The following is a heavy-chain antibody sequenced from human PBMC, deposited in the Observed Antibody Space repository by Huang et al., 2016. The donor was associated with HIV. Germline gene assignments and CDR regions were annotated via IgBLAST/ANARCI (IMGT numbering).Heavy chain of an antibody. CDR3: ARHFSYYDSSGYTPWDAFDI. CDR2: SYYSEST. Sequence: QLQLQGSGPGLVKPSETLSLTCTVSGGSITSSSYYWGWIRQPPGTWVEWVGSSYYSESTNYTPSLKRRVTVSVDTSKNQFSLKLSSVTAADTAVYYCARHFSYYDSSGYTPWDAFDIWGQGTMVTVSS. V-gene: IGHV4-39*01. CDR1: GGSITSSSYY. D-gene: IGHD3-22*01. J-gene: IGHJ3*02.